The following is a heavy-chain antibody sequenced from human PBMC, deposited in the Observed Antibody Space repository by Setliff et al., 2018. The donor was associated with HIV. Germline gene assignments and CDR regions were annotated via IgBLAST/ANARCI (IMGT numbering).Heavy chain of an antibody. J-gene: IGHJ6*02. CDR1: GGSLTNYY. CDR3: ARVPSCADSWCYMYYYYYYGMDV. CDR2: IVDSGST. Sequence: SETLSLTCTLYGGSLTNYYWTWIRQSPEKGLEWIGEIVDSGSTNYSPSLKSRVTISLDTSKQQFSLRLNSVTAADTGVYYCARVPSCADSWCYMYYYYYYGMDVWGLGTTVTVS. D-gene: IGHD2-8*01. V-gene: IGHV4-34*12.